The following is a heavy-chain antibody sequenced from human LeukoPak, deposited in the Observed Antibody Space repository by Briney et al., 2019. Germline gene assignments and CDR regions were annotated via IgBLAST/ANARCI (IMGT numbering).Heavy chain of an antibody. CDR1: GFTFRNYV. CDR2: ISQDGSNK. Sequence: GGSLRLSCAASGFTFRNYVMHWGRQAPGKGLEWEAGISQDGSNKSYADSMKGRFIIPRDNSKNTLYLQMNSLRAEDTAIYYCVRENDAFDIWGQGTMVIVSS. J-gene: IGHJ3*02. CDR3: VRENDAFDI. V-gene: IGHV3-30*04.